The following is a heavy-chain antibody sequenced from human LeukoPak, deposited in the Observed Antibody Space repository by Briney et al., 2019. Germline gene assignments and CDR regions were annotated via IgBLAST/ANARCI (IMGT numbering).Heavy chain of an antibody. D-gene: IGHD5-12*01. CDR2: ISWNSGSI. CDR3: AKGGYDKNYFDY. V-gene: IGHV3-9*01. CDR1: GFTFDDYA. Sequence: GGSLRLSCAASGFTFDDYAMHWVRQAPGKGPEWVSGISWNSGSIGYADSVKGRFTISRDNAKNSLYLQMNSLRAEDTALYYCAKGGYDKNYFDYWGQGTLVTVSS. J-gene: IGHJ4*02.